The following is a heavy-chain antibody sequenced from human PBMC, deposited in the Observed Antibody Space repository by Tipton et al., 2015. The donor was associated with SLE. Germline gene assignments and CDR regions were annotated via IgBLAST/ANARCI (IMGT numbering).Heavy chain of an antibody. CDR2: MNPNSGNT. CDR1: GYTFTSYD. J-gene: IGHJ1*01. D-gene: IGHD2-2*01. V-gene: IGHV1-8*01. Sequence: QSGAEVKKPGASVKVSCKASGYTFTSYDINWVRQATGQGLEWMGWMNPNSGNTGYAQKFQGRVTMTRNTSITTAYMELSSLRSEDTAVYYCARDECSSTSCYTEYIQHWGQGTLVTVSS. CDR3: ARDECSSTSCYTEYIQH.